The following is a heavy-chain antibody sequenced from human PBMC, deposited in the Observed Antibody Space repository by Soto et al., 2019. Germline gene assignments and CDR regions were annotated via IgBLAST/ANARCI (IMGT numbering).Heavy chain of an antibody. CDR2: INHSGST. Sequence: QVQLQQWGAGLLKPSETLSLTCAVYGGSFSGYYWSWIRQPPGKGLEWIGEINHSGSTNYNPSLKSRVTLSVDTSKNQFSLKLSSVTAAATAVYYCARDPVSTVTTSDYWGQGTLVTVSS. J-gene: IGHJ4*02. V-gene: IGHV4-34*01. D-gene: IGHD4-17*01. CDR3: ARDPVSTVTTSDY. CDR1: GGSFSGYY.